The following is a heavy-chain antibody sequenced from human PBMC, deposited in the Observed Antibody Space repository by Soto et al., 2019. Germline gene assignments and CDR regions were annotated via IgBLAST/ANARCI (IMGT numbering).Heavy chain of an antibody. Sequence: PRGSLRLSCAASGLTFSSYAMHWVRQAPGKGLEWVAVISYDGSNKYYADSVKGRFTISRDNSKNTLYLQMNSLRAEDTAVYYCTRKNSSGYYALSDYWGQGTLVTVSS. CDR1: GLTFSSYA. J-gene: IGHJ4*02. CDR2: ISYDGSNK. V-gene: IGHV3-30-3*01. D-gene: IGHD3-22*01. CDR3: TRKNSSGYYALSDY.